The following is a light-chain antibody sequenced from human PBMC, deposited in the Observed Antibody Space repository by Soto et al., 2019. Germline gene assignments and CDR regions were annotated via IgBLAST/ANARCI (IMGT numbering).Light chain of an antibody. CDR1: QSASSNY. V-gene: IGKV3-20*01. Sequence: EIVLTQSPGTLSLSPGERATLSCRASQSASSNYLAWYQQKPGQAPRLLIYAASTRATGFPDRFSGSGSGTDFTLTISRLEPEDFAVYYCQQYGRSPPLIFGGGTKVEIK. CDR3: QQYGRSPPLI. CDR2: AAS. J-gene: IGKJ4*01.